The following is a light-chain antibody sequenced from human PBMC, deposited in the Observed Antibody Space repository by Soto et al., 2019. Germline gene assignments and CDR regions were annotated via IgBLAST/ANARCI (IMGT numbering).Light chain of an antibody. V-gene: IGLV1-47*02. CDR2: NNY. CDR3: AAWDDSLSGPHVL. Sequence: VLTQSPSASGTPGQRVTISCSGSSSNIGSNYVYWYQQLPGTAPKLLIYNNYQRPSGVPDRFSGSKSGTSASLAISGLRSEDEADYYCAAWDDSLSGPHVLFGGGTKVTVL. CDR1: SSNIGSNY. J-gene: IGLJ2*01.